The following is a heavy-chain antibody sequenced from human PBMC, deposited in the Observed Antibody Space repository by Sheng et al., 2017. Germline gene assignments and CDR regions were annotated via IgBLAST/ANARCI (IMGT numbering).Heavy chain of an antibody. D-gene: IGHD6-6*01. CDR3: ARLSAARPPGYFDY. J-gene: IGHJ4*02. CDR2: ISYDGSNK. CDR1: GFTFSSYA. V-gene: IGHV3-30*01. Sequence: QVQLVESGGGVVQPGRSLRLSCAASGFTFSSYAMHWVRQAPGKGLEWVAVISYDGSNKYYADSVKGRFTISRDNSKNTLYLQMNSLRAEDTAVYYCARLSAARPPGYFDYWGQGTLVTVSS.